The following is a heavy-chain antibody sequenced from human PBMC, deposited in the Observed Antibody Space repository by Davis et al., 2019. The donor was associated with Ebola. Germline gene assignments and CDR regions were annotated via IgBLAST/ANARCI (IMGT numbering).Heavy chain of an antibody. J-gene: IGHJ4*02. V-gene: IGHV1-69*06. CDR2: IIPIFGTA. Sequence: AASVKVSCKASGGTFSSYAISWVRQAPGQGLEWMGGIIPIFGTANYAQKFQGRVTITADKSTSTAYMELSSLRSEDTAVYYCARDHPMASTSTVDYWGQGALVTVSS. CDR1: GGTFSSYA. D-gene: IGHD2-2*01. CDR3: ARDHPMASTSTVDY.